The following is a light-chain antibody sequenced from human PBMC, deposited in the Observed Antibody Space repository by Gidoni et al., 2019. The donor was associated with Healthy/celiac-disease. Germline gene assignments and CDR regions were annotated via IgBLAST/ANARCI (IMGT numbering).Light chain of an antibody. CDR2: DAS. CDR1: QGISSA. Sequence: AIQLTQSPSSLSASVGDRVTITCRAIQGISSAVAWYQQKPGKAPKLLIYDASSLESGVSSRFSGSGSGTDFTLTISSLQPEDFATYYCQQFNSYPAFXXXTKLEIK. CDR3: QQFNSYPA. J-gene: IGKJ2*01. V-gene: IGKV1-13*02.